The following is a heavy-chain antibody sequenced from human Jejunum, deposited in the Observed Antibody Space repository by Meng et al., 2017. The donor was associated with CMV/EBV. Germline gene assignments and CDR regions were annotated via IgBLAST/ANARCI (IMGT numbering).Heavy chain of an antibody. D-gene: IGHD4/OR15-4a*01. CDR1: GFTFNNYW. J-gene: IGHJ6*02. CDR3: ARVNDYGGAHYGMDV. V-gene: IGHV3-7*01. CDR2: KKQDGNEK. Sequence: GFTFNNYWMSWVRQAPGKGLGWVANKKQDGNEKYYVGSVKGRFTISRDNAKNSLYLQMNSLRAEDTAFYYCARVNDYGGAHYGMDVWGQGTTVTVSS.